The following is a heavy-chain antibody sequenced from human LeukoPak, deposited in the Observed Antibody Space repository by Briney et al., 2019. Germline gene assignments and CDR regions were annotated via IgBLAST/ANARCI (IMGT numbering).Heavy chain of an antibody. CDR1: GFTFSTYW. J-gene: IGHJ4*02. V-gene: IGHV3-74*01. D-gene: IGHD2-15*01. CDR2: INPDGSRR. CDR3: ARDLRGTRDY. Sequence: GGSLRLSCAASGFTFSTYWVHWVRQAPGKGLVWVSRINPDGSRRDYADSVKGRFTISRDNAKNTLYLQMNSLRAEDTAVYFCARDLRGTRDYRGQGTLVTVSS.